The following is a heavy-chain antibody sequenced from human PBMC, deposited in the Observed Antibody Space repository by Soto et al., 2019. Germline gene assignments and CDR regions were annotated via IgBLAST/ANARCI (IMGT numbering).Heavy chain of an antibody. J-gene: IGHJ6*02. Sequence: SETLSLTCTVSDGSIILYYWSLILQAPVSGVEWICNIVSSGSTNYNPSLKSRVAISVDTSKNQVSLKLNAVTTADTAVYYCAREYYDFWSVTYSYYGLDVWGQGTTVTVSS. CDR1: DGSIILYY. CDR2: IVSSGST. D-gene: IGHD3-3*01. V-gene: IGHV4-59*01. CDR3: AREYYDFWSVTYSYYGLDV.